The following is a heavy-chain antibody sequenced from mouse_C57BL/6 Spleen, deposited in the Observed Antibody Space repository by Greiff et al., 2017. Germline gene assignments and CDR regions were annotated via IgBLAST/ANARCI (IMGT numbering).Heavy chain of an antibody. V-gene: IGHV1-20*01. Sequence: EVQLQQSGPELVKPGDSVKISCKASGYSFTGYFMNWVMQSHGKSLEWIGRINPYNGDTFSNQKFKGKATLTVDKSSSTAHMELRSLTSEDSAVYYCARDVLYGSSYSVWFAYWGQGTLVTVSA. CDR2: INPYNGDT. D-gene: IGHD1-1*01. CDR1: GYSFTGYF. J-gene: IGHJ3*01. CDR3: ARDVLYGSSYSVWFAY.